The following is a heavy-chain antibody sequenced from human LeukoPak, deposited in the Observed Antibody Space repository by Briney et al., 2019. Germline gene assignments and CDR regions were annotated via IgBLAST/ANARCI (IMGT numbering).Heavy chain of an antibody. CDR2: IRSDGSNK. Sequence: GGSLRLSCAPSGFAFSSYGMHWVRQAPGKGLEWVAFIRSDGSNKYYADSVKGRFTISRDNSKNTLCLQMNSLRAEDTAVYYCAKDPGSYSSASPHFGSWGQGTLVTVSS. J-gene: IGHJ4*02. CDR1: GFAFSSYG. D-gene: IGHD3-22*01. CDR3: AKDPGSYSSASPHFGS. V-gene: IGHV3-30*02.